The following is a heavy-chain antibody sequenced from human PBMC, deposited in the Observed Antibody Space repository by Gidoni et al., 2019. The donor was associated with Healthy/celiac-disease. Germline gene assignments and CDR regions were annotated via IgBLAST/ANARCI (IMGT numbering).Heavy chain of an antibody. V-gene: IGHV3-21*01. D-gene: IGHD2-2*02. Sequence: EVQLVESGGGLVKPGGSLRLSCAASGFTFSSYSMNWVRQAPGKGLEWVSSISSSSSYIYYADSVKGRFTISRDNAKNSLYLQMNSLRAEDTAVYYCAILGYCSSTSCYNMYNWFDPWGQGTLVTVSS. CDR2: ISSSSSYI. CDR3: AILGYCSSTSCYNMYNWFDP. J-gene: IGHJ5*02. CDR1: GFTFSSYS.